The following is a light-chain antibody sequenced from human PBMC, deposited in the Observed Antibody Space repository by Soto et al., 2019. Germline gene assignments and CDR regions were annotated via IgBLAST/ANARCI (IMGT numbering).Light chain of an antibody. Sequence: EMVMTQSPATLSVSPGERPTLSCRASQSVSSNLAWYQQKPGQXPRXXIYGASTRATGVPARFSGSGSGTELTLTISSLQSEDIAVYSCQHYNNWPWTFGQGTKVDIK. V-gene: IGKV3-15*01. CDR1: QSVSSN. J-gene: IGKJ1*01. CDR3: QHYNNWPWT. CDR2: GAS.